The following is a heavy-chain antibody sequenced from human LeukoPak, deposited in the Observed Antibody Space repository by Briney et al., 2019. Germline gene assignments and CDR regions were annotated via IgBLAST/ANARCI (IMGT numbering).Heavy chain of an antibody. J-gene: IGHJ3*02. CDR1: GGSISSSSYY. D-gene: IGHD1-20*01. V-gene: IGHV4-39*07. Sequence: SETLSLTCTVSGGSISSSSYYWGWIHQPPGKGLEWIGSIYYSGSTYYNPSLKSRVTISVDTSKNQFSLKLSSVTAADTAVYYCARLGNNWSGFGAFDIWGQGTMVTVSS. CDR3: ARLGNNWSGFGAFDI. CDR2: IYYSGST.